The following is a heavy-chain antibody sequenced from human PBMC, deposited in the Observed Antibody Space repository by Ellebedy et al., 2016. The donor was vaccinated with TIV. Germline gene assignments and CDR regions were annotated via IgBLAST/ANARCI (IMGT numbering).Heavy chain of an antibody. Sequence: GESLKISCAASGFTFSSYAMSWVRQAPGKGLEWVSAISGSGGSTYYADSVKGRFTISRDNSKNTLYLQMNSLRAEDTAVYYCALSEGALTPDAFDIWGQGTMVTVSS. V-gene: IGHV3-23*01. J-gene: IGHJ3*02. CDR1: GFTFSSYA. CDR3: ALSEGALTPDAFDI. CDR2: ISGSGGST. D-gene: IGHD4/OR15-4a*01.